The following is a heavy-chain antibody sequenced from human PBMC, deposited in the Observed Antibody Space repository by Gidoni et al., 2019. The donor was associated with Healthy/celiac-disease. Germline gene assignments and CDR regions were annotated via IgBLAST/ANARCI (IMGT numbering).Heavy chain of an antibody. CDR1: GFTFSSYA. D-gene: IGHD4-17*01. J-gene: IGHJ6*02. Sequence: QVQLVESGGGVVQPGRSLRLSCAASGFTFSSYAMHWVRQAPGKGLEWVAVISYDGSNKYYADSVKGRFTISRDNSKNTLYLQMNSLRAEDTAVYYCARDPTVTIYYYYGMDVWGQGTTVTVSS. CDR3: ARDPTVTIYYYYGMDV. CDR2: ISYDGSNK. V-gene: IGHV3-30-3*01.